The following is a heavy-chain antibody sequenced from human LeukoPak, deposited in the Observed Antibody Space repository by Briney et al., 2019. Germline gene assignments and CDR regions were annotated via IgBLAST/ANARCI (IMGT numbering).Heavy chain of an antibody. CDR1: GFTFSSYG. J-gene: IGHJ4*02. D-gene: IGHD1-26*01. CDR2: IRYDGSNK. Sequence: GGSLRLSCAASGFTFSSYGMHWVRQAPGKGLEGVAFIRYDGSNKYYADSVKGRFTISRDNSKNTLYLQMNSLRAEDTAVYYCAKDDSGSYYGSTIYWGQGTLVTVSS. CDR3: AKDDSGSYYGSTIY. V-gene: IGHV3-30*02.